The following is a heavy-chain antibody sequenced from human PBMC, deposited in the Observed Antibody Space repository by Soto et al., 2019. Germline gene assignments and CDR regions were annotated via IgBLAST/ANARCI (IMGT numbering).Heavy chain of an antibody. CDR2: INAGNGNT. D-gene: IGHD2-15*01. V-gene: IGHV1-3*01. CDR1: GYTFTSYA. CDR3: ARGRSGGGWYFDL. Sequence: QVQLVQSGAEVKKPGASVKVSCKASGYTFTSYAMHWVRQAPGQRLEWMGWINAGNGNTKYSQKFQGRVTITRDTSASTAYMELSSLRSEDPAVYYCARGRSGGGWYFDLWGRGTLSLSPQ. J-gene: IGHJ2*01.